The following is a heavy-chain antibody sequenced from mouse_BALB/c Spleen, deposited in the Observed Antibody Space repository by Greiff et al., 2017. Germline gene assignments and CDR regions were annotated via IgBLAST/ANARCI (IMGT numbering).Heavy chain of an antibody. CDR2: ISSGSSTI. V-gene: IGHV5-17*02. Sequence: DVMLVESGGGLVQPGGSRKLSCAASGFTFSSFGMHWVRQAPEKGLEWVAYISSGSSTIYYADTVKGRFTISRDNPKNTLFLQMTSLRSEDTAMYYCARSRPKNDYFDYWGQGTTLTVSS. J-gene: IGHJ2*01. CDR1: GFTFSSFG. D-gene: IGHD1-2*01. CDR3: ARSRPKNDYFDY.